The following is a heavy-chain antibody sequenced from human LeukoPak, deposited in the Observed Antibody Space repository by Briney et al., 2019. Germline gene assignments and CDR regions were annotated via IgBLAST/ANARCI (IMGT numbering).Heavy chain of an antibody. J-gene: IGHJ4*02. V-gene: IGHV3-23*01. Sequence: GGSLRLSCATSGFTFSSFVMSWVRQSPGKGLEWVSALTGGSDSTYYADSVNGRFTISRDNSKSTLYLEMSSLRAEDTAVYYCTKGSGSRRPYYFDYWGQGTLVTVSP. D-gene: IGHD1-14*01. CDR2: LTGGSDST. CDR1: GFTFSSFV. CDR3: TKGSGSRRPYYFDY.